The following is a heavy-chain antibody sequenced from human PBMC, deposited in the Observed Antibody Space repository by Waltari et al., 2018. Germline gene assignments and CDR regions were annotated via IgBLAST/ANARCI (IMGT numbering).Heavy chain of an antibody. J-gene: IGHJ6*01. Sequence: QVQLVQSGAEVKKPGSSVKVSCKASGGTFSSYAISWVRQAPGQGLEWMGRIIPSFGTANYAQKFQGRVTITADESTSTAYMELSSLRSEDTAVYYCARTGQQLVPGDYYYYGMDVWGQGTTVTVSS. CDR3: ARTGQQLVPGDYYYYGMDV. CDR2: IIPSFGTA. CDR1: GGTFSSYA. D-gene: IGHD6-13*01. V-gene: IGHV1-69*18.